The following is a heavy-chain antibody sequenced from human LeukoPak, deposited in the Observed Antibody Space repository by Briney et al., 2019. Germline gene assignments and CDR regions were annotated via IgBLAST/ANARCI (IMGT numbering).Heavy chain of an antibody. J-gene: IGHJ4*02. D-gene: IGHD2-15*01. CDR3: ARSDDIVVVVAATPKYYFDY. CDR1: GGSISSSSYY. Sequence: ASETLSLTCTVSGGSISSSSYYWGWIRQPPGKGLEWIGSIYYSGSTYYNPSLKSRVTISVDTSKNQFSLKLSSVTAADTAVYYCARSDDIVVVVAATPKYYFDYWGQGTLVTVSS. CDR2: IYYSGST. V-gene: IGHV4-39*07.